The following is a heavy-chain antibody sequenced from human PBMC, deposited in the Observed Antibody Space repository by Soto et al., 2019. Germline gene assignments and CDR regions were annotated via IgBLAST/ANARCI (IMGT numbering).Heavy chain of an antibody. D-gene: IGHD1-20*01. CDR1: GGSISSYY. CDR3: ARVGTYNWIRNWFDP. CDR2: IYYSGST. Sequence: PSETLSLTCTVSGGSISSYYWSWIRQPPGKGLEWIGYIYYSGSTNYNPSLKSRVTISVDTSKNQFSLKLSSVTAADTAVYYCARVGTYNWIRNWFDPWGQGTLVTVSS. V-gene: IGHV4-59*01. J-gene: IGHJ5*02.